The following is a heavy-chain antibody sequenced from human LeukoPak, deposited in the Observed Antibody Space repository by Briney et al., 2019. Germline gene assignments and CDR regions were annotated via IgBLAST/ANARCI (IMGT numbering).Heavy chain of an antibody. J-gene: IGHJ6*03. D-gene: IGHD3/OR15-3a*01. Sequence: SETLSLTCTVSGGSISSYYWSWIRQPPGKGLEWIGYIYYSGSTNYNPSLKSRVTISVDTSKNQFSLKLSSVTAADTAVYYCARQRTGYDPNYYDYYYIDVWGKGTTVTVSS. CDR1: GGSISSYY. V-gene: IGHV4-59*08. CDR3: ARQRTGYDPNYYDYYYIDV. CDR2: IYYSGST.